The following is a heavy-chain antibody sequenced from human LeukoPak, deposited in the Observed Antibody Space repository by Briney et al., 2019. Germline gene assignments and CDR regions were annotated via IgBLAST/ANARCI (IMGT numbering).Heavy chain of an antibody. D-gene: IGHD6-19*01. Sequence: SETLSLTCTVSGGSISSYYWSWIRQPPGKGLEWIGNIYDSGSTNYNPSLKSRVTISVDTSKNQFSLKLSSVTAADTAVYYCARQGGLSVAGLVYWGQGTLVTVSS. V-gene: IGHV4-59*08. CDR3: ARQGGLSVAGLVY. J-gene: IGHJ4*02. CDR2: IYDSGST. CDR1: GGSISSYY.